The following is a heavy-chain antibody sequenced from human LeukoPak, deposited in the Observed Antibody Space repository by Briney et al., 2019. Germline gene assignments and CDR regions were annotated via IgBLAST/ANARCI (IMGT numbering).Heavy chain of an antibody. CDR1: RFTLSSYW. CDR2: INTDGSST. J-gene: IGHJ4*02. CDR3: ASRTGVY. Sequence: PGGSLRLSCAASRFTLSSYWMHWIRQAPGKGLVWVSRINTDGSSTNYADSVKGRFTISRDNVMNTLYLQMNNLRAEDTAVYYCASRTGVYWGQGTLVSVSS. V-gene: IGHV3-74*01. D-gene: IGHD1-14*01.